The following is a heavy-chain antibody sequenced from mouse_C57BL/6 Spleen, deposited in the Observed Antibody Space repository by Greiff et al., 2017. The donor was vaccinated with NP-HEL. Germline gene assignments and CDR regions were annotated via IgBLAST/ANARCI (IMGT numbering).Heavy chain of an antibody. Sequence: EVQLQESGAELVRPGASVKLSCTASGFTIKDDYMHWVKQRPEQGLEWIGWIDPENGDTEYASKFQGKATITADTSSNTAYLQLSSLTSEDTAVYYCTRGPTGFAYWGQGTLVTVSA. D-gene: IGHD4-1*02. V-gene: IGHV14-4*01. CDR3: TRGPTGFAY. CDR2: IDPENGDT. CDR1: GFTIKDDY. J-gene: IGHJ3*01.